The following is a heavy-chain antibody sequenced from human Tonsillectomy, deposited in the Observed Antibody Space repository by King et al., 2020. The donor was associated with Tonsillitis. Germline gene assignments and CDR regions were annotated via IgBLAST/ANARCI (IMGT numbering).Heavy chain of an antibody. CDR3: ARGGVVGPTSSYYYYGMDV. D-gene: IGHD1-26*01. Sequence: VQLVESGGGLVQPGGSLRLSCAASGFTFSSYDMHWVRQTSGKGLEWVSTIGTTGDPYYTGSVKGRFTISRENAKSSLYLQMNSLRAGETAVNYCARGGVVGPTSSYYYYGMDVWGQGTTVTVSS. CDR1: GFTFSSYD. J-gene: IGHJ6*02. CDR2: IGTTGDP. V-gene: IGHV3-13*05.